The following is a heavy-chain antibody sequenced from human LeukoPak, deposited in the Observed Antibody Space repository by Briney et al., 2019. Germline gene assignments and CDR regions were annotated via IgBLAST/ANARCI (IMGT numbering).Heavy chain of an antibody. Sequence: GGSLRLSCTASGFTFSDFWMNWVRQAPGKGLEWVSSISSSSSYIYYADSVKGRFTISRDNAKNSLYLQMNSLRAEDTAVYYCAREGEVMDYDSSGYYFAFDIWGQGTMVTVSS. J-gene: IGHJ3*02. CDR3: AREGEVMDYDSSGYYFAFDI. CDR1: GFTFSDFW. V-gene: IGHV3-21*01. CDR2: ISSSSSYI. D-gene: IGHD3-22*01.